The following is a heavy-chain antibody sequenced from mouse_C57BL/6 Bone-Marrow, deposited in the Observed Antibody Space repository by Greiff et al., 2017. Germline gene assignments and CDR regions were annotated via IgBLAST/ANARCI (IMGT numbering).Heavy chain of an antibody. V-gene: IGHV1-9*01. Sequence: QVQLQQSGAELMKPGASVKLSCKATGYTFTGYWIEWVKQRPGHGLEWIGEILPGSGSTNYNEKFKGKATFTADTSSNTAYMQLRSLTTEDSAIYYCARKDGSRYWYFDVWGTGTTVTVSS. D-gene: IGHD1-1*01. CDR2: ILPGSGST. CDR3: ARKDGSRYWYFDV. CDR1: GYTFTGYW. J-gene: IGHJ1*03.